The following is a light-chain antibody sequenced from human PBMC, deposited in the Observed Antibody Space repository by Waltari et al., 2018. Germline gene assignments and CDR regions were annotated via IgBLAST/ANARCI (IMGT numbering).Light chain of an antibody. V-gene: IGLV2-14*01. Sequence: QSALTQPASVSGSPGQSITTSCTATSSHVGAYNSVPWYQQHPGKVPKLLIFDVSHRPSGVSNRFSGAKSGNTASLTISGLQAEDESDYYCCSFTSRSTWVFGGGTKLTVL. CDR1: SSHVGAYNS. CDR2: DVS. J-gene: IGLJ3*02. CDR3: CSFTSRSTWV.